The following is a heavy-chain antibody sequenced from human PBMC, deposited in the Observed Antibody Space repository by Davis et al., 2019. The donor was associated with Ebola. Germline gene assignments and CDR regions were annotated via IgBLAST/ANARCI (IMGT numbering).Heavy chain of an antibody. Sequence: MPSETLSLTCAVYGGSFSGYYWSWIRQPPGKGLERIGEINHSGSTNYNPSLKSRVTISVDTSKNQFSLKLSSVTAADTAVYYCVATTVTTIYYYGMDVWGQGTTVTVSS. V-gene: IGHV4-34*01. CDR1: GGSFSGYY. J-gene: IGHJ6*02. D-gene: IGHD4-17*01. CDR2: INHSGST. CDR3: VATTVTTIYYYGMDV.